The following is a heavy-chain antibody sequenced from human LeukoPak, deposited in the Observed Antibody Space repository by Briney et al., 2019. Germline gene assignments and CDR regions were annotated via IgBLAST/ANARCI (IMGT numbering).Heavy chain of an antibody. D-gene: IGHD6-13*01. J-gene: IGHJ4*02. V-gene: IGHV3-23*01. CDR3: ATAGSSSPDY. CDR2: ISGSGDNT. CDR1: GFTFSSYA. Sequence: GGSLRLSCAASGFTFSSYAMSWVRQAPGKGLEWVSGISGSGDNTYYADSVKGRFTISRDNSKNTLYLQMNSLRAEDTAVYYCATAGSSSPDYWGQGTLVTVSS.